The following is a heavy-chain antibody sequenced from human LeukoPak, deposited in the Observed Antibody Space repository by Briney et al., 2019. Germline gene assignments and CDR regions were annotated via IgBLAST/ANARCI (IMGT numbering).Heavy chain of an antibody. J-gene: IGHJ4*02. CDR3: ARVTPYSGSYDVPFDY. D-gene: IGHD1-26*01. CDR2: INPNSGGT. V-gene: IGHV1-2*02. Sequence: ASVKVSCKAPGYTFTGYYMHWVRQAPGQGLEWMGWINPNSGGTNYAQKFQGRVTMTRDTSISTAYMELSRLRSDDTAVYYCARVTPYSGSYDVPFDYWGQGTLVTVSS. CDR1: GYTFTGYY.